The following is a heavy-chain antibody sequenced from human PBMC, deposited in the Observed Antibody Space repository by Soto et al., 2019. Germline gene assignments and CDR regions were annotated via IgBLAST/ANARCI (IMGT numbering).Heavy chain of an antibody. Sequence: PGGSLRLSCAASGFTFGTYTMNWVRQAPGKGLEWVSGIYGSGDDTFYADSVKGRFTISRDNSGNTLYLQMNRLRVEDTAVYYCTKDARPDGYWDFDYWGQGTVVTVS. D-gene: IGHD5-12*01. J-gene: IGHJ4*02. CDR3: TKDARPDGYWDFDY. CDR1: GFTFGTYT. V-gene: IGHV3-23*01. CDR2: IYGSGDDT.